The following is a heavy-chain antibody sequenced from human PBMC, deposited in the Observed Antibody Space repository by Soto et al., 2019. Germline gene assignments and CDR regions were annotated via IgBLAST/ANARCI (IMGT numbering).Heavy chain of an antibody. J-gene: IGHJ6*02. CDR3: TTESRYSSSWFYYYGMDV. D-gene: IGHD6-13*01. Sequence: EVQLVESGGGLVKPGGSLRLSCAASGFTFSNAWMNWVRQAPGKGLEWVGRIKSKTDDGTTDYAAPVKGRFTISRDDSKNTLYLQMNSLKTEDTAVYYGTTESRYSSSWFYYYGMDVWGQGTTVTVSS. CDR1: GFTFSNAW. V-gene: IGHV3-15*07. CDR2: IKSKTDDGTT.